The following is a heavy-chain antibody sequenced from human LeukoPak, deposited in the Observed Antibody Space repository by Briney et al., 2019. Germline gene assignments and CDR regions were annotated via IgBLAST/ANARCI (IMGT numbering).Heavy chain of an antibody. CDR1: GFTFTSSA. D-gene: IGHD3-3*01. CDR2: IVVGSGNT. Sequence: GASVKVSCKASGFTFTSSAVEWVRQARGQRLEWIGWIVVGSGNTNYAQKFQERVTITRDMSTSTAYMELSSLRSEDTAVYYCAAPFWSGYWIHGGSWGQGTLVTVSS. CDR3: AAPFWSGYWIHGGS. V-gene: IGHV1-58*01. J-gene: IGHJ5*02.